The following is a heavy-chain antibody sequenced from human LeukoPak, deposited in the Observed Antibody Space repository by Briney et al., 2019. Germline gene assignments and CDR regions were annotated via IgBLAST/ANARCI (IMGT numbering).Heavy chain of an antibody. J-gene: IGHJ4*02. V-gene: IGHV3-23*01. CDR2: MSSSDDGR. CDR3: AKVDGIATDY. Sequence: AGGSLRLSCATSGFSFSSYAMSWVRQAPGKGLEWVSAMSSSDDGRYYAASVRGRFTISRDTSRSTLYLQMNSLRAEDAAVYYCAKVDGIATDYWGQGTLVTVSS. D-gene: IGHD6-13*01. CDR1: GFSFSSYA.